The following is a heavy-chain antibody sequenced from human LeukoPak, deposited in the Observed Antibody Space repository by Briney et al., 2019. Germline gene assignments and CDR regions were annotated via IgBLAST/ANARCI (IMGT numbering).Heavy chain of an antibody. J-gene: IGHJ4*02. V-gene: IGHV3-53*01. Sequence: GGSLRLSCAASGFTVSSNYMSWVRQAPGKGLEWVSFIYSGGSAYYADSVKGRFTISRDNSNNTLYLQMNSLRAEDTAVYYCARGYSGYDSFGYWGQGTLVTVSS. D-gene: IGHD5-12*01. CDR3: ARGYSGYDSFGY. CDR2: IYSGGSA. CDR1: GFTVSSNY.